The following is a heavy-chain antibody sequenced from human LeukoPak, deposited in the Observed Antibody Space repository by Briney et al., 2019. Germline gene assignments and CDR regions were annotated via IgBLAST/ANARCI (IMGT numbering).Heavy chain of an antibody. J-gene: IGHJ5*02. D-gene: IGHD2-2*03. CDR2: INHSGST. CDR1: GGSFSGYY. Sequence: SETLSLTCAVYGGSFSGYYWSWIRQPPGKGLEWIGEINHSGSTYYNPSLKSRVTISVDTSKNQFSLKLSSVTAADTAVYYCARVIRPGYCSSTSCRGVLWFDPWGQGTLVTVSS. V-gene: IGHV4-34*09. CDR3: ARVIRPGYCSSTSCRGVLWFDP.